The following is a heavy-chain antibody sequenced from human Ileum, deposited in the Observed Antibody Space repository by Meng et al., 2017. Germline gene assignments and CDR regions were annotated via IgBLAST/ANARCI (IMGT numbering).Heavy chain of an antibody. CDR3: ARPAGYSSNWYKYFQH. Sequence: QVQLQQWVAGLLKPSDTLSLTCPVHGGSFSGYYVSWIRQSQGKGLEWIGEINHNGSTNYNPSLQSRVTISVDRSKSQFSLELTSVTAADTAVYYCARPAGYSSNWYKYFQHWGLGTLVTVSS. CDR2: INHNGST. J-gene: IGHJ1*01. D-gene: IGHD6-13*01. V-gene: IGHV4-34*01. CDR1: GGSFSGYY.